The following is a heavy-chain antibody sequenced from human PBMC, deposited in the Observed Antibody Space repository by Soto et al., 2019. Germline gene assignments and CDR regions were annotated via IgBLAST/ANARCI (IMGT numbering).Heavy chain of an antibody. Sequence: EVQLVESGGGLVKPGGSLRLSCTASGFTFSSYGVNWVRQAPGKGLEWVSFISSTSNHIYYIDSVKGRFTVSRDNAKNSLYLQMNSLRVEDTAIYYCARACWGAGTQAFDYWGQGTLVTVS. CDR2: ISSTSNHI. J-gene: IGHJ4*02. CDR3: ARACWGAGTQAFDY. V-gene: IGHV3-21*01. CDR1: GFTFSSYG. D-gene: IGHD3-10*01.